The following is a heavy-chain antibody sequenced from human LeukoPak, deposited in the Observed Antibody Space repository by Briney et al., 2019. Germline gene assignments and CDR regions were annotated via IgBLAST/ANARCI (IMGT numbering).Heavy chain of an antibody. CDR1: GGSFSGYY. V-gene: IGHV4-34*01. CDR2: INHSGST. CDR3: ARGRRQLYKGLDY. J-gene: IGHJ4*02. Sequence: SETLSLTCAVYGGSFSGYYWSWIRQPPGKGLEWIGEINHSGSTNYNPSLKSRVTISVDTSKNQFSLKLSSVTAADTAVYYCARGRRQLYKGLDYWGQGTLVTVSS. D-gene: IGHD6-13*01.